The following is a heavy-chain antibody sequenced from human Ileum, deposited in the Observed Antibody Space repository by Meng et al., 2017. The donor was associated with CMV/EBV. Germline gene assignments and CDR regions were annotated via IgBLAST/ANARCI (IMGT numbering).Heavy chain of an antibody. D-gene: IGHD2/OR15-2a*01. CDR2: IYSSGST. CDR1: GGSINNSY. V-gene: IGHV4-59*01. J-gene: IGHJ5*02. Sequence: QVRLQGSGPGLVKSSETRSLTCIVSGGSINNSYWTWIRQPPGQRLEWIGYIYSSGSTYYNPSLKSRVTVSLDTSKNQFSLRLTSVTAADTAIYYCARRMTGFYHYFDPWGQGTLVTVSS. CDR3: ARRMTGFYHYFDP.